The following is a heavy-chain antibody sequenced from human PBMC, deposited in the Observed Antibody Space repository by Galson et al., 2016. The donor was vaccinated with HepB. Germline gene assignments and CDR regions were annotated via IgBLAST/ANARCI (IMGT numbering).Heavy chain of an antibody. V-gene: IGHV3-30*18. D-gene: IGHD3-10*01. CDR1: GLSFRSYS. Sequence: SLRLSCAASGLSFRSYSMHWVRQAPGKGLEWVAVISYDGTKRSYGDSVRGRFTISRDNSKNTLYLEMNSPRAEDTAVYYCAKDEYTIGWGPPWFDPWGQGTLVTVSS. J-gene: IGHJ5*02. CDR3: AKDEYTIGWGPPWFDP. CDR2: ISYDGTKR.